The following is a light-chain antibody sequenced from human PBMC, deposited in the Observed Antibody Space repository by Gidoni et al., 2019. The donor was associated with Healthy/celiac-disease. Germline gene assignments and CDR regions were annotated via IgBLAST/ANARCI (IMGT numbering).Light chain of an antibody. CDR2: AAS. V-gene: IGKV1-39*01. J-gene: IGKJ1*01. CDR1: QSISSY. CDR3: QQSYSTPWT. Sequence: ASVGDRVTITCRASQSISSYLNWYQQKPGKAPKLLIYAASSLQSGVPSRFSGSGSGTDFTLTISSLQPEDFATYYCQQSYSTPWTFGQGTKVEIK.